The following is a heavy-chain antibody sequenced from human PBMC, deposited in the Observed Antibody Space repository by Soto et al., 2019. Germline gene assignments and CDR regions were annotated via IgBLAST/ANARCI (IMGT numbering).Heavy chain of an antibody. CDR1: GFSFSSYS. CDR2: ISSSSSAI. D-gene: IGHD3-10*01. Sequence: GSLRLSCAGSGFSFSSYSMNWVRQAPGKGLEWVSSISSSSSAIFYGDSVKGRFIISRDNAENSLYLQMNSLRAEDTALYYCARARITNAFDIWGQGTMVTVSS. CDR3: ARARITNAFDI. V-gene: IGHV3-21*04. J-gene: IGHJ3*02.